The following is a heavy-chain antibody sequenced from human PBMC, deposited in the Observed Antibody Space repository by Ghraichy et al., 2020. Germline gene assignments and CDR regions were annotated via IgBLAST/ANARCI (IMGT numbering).Heavy chain of an antibody. CDR3: ARGLAVGATSTDY. Sequence: SETLSLTCTVSGGSISSYYWSWIRQPPWKGLEWIGYIYYSGSTNYNPSLKSRVTISVDTSKNQFSLKLSSVTAADTAVYYCARGLAVGATSTDYWGQGTLVTVSS. CDR1: GGSISSYY. CDR2: IYYSGST. D-gene: IGHD1-26*01. V-gene: IGHV4-59*01. J-gene: IGHJ4*02.